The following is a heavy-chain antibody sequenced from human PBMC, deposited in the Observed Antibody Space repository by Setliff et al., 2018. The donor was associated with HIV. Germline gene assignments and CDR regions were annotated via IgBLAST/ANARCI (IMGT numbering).Heavy chain of an antibody. CDR3: ARKLRPGHGVDV. J-gene: IGHJ6*02. Sequence: GGSLRLSCAASGFTFSSYVMNWVRQAPGKGLEWVSGITDRGDKTYYADSVKGRFTISRDNSNNTLYLQMHGLRADDTAVYYCARKLRPGHGVDVWGQGTTVTVSS. V-gene: IGHV3-23*01. CDR1: GFTFSSYV. CDR2: ITDRGDKT. D-gene: IGHD3-10*01.